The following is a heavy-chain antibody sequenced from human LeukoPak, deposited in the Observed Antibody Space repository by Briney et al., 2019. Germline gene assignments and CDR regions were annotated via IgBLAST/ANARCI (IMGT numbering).Heavy chain of an antibody. CDR3: ARGSAVRWSHPSYFVY. V-gene: IGHV3-30*04. Sequence: AGGSLRLSCAASGFTFSNYAMHWVRQAPGKGLEWVAVISYDGSNKYYADSVKGRFTISRDNSQNTLYLQMNSLRPDDTAVYYCARGSAVRWSHPSYFVYWGRGTLVTVSS. D-gene: IGHD4-23*01. CDR2: ISYDGSNK. J-gene: IGHJ4*02. CDR1: GFTFSNYA.